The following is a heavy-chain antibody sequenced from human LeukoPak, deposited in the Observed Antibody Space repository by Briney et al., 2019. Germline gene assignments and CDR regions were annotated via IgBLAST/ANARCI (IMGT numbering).Heavy chain of an antibody. CDR1: GGTFSSYA. J-gene: IGHJ4*02. CDR3: ARDDVLASCSY. D-gene: IGHD2-2*01. Sequence: SVKVSCKASGGTFSSYAISWVRQAPGQGLEWMGRIIPILGIANYAQKFQGRVTITADKSTSTAYMELSSLRSEDTAVYYCARDDVLASCSYWGQGTLVTVSS. CDR2: IIPILGIA. V-gene: IGHV1-69*04.